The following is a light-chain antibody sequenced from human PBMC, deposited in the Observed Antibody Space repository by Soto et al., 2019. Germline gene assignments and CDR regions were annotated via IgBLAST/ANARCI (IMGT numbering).Light chain of an antibody. J-gene: IGKJ1*01. CDR2: DAS. CDR1: QSLSGSY. CDR3: QQYNNWPRT. V-gene: IGKV3-15*01. Sequence: EIVVTQSPATLSVSPGERATLSRRASQSLSGSYLAWYQQKPGQAPRLLIYDASTKATGLPARFSGSGSGTEFTLTISSLQSEDFAVYYCQQYNNWPRTFGQGTKVDIK.